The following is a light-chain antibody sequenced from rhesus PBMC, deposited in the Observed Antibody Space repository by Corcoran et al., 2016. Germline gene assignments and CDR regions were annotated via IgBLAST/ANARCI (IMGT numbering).Light chain of an antibody. CDR3: QQSSNLFT. Sequence: ETVVTQSPATLSLSSGERSTLSCRASQSVGSYLAWYQQKPGQAPRLLIYGASTRATGIPDRFCGSGSVTDFTLTISSLEPEDVGIYYCQQSSNLFTFGPGTKLDIK. J-gene: IGKJ3*01. CDR2: GAS. V-gene: IGKV3-24*04. CDR1: QSVGSY.